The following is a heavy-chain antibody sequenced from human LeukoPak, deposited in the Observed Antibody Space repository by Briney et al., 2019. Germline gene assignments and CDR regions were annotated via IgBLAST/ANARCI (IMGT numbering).Heavy chain of an antibody. J-gene: IGHJ4*02. CDR1: GGPISSYY. D-gene: IGHD2/OR15-2a*01. CDR2: IYYSGNS. V-gene: IGHV4-59*05. CDR3: AGHHPRNTVDF. Sequence: SENLSLTCTVSGGPISSYYWSWIRQPAGKGLEWIGSIYYSGNSYYNPSLKSRITISVHTSQNQFSLKLSSVTAADTAVYYCAGHHPRNTVDFWGQGTLVTVSS.